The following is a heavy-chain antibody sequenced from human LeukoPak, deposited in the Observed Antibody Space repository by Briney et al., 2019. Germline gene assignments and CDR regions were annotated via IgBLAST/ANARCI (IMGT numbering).Heavy chain of an antibody. CDR3: ARDYSGTSVVAATCAGY. J-gene: IGHJ4*02. V-gene: IGHV3-30-3*01. CDR2: ISYDGSNK. CDR1: GFTFSSYA. D-gene: IGHD2-15*01. Sequence: PGGSLRLSCAASGFTFSSYAMHWVRQAPGKGLEWVAVISYDGSNKYYADSVKGRFTISRDNSKNTLYLQMNSLRAEDTAAYYCARDYSGTSVVAATCAGYWGQGTLVTVSS.